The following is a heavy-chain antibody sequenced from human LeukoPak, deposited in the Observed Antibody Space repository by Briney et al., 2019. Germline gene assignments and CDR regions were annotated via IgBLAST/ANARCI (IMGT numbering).Heavy chain of an antibody. CDR2: IRSKAYGGTT. V-gene: IGHV3-49*04. CDR1: GFTFGDYG. D-gene: IGHD2-21*02. Sequence: PGRSLRLSCTGSGFTFGDYGMSWVRQAPGKELEWVGFIRSKAYGGTTEYAASVKGRFTISRDDSKSIAYLQMNSLKTEDTAVYYCSNSYCGGDCYSGGYLDYWGQGTLVTVSS. CDR3: SNSYCGGDCYSGGYLDY. J-gene: IGHJ4*02.